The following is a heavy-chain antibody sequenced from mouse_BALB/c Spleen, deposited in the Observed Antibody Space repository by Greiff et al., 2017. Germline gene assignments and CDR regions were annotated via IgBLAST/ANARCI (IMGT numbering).Heavy chain of an antibody. CDR1: GYTFSSYW. J-gene: IGHJ2*01. CDR3: ARRGNWDGGDY. Sequence: VQLQQSGAELMKPGASVKISCRATGYTFSSYWIEWVKQRPGHGLEWIGEILPGSGSTNYNEKFKGKATFTADTSSNTAYMQLSSLTSEDSAVYYCARRGNWDGGDYRGQGTTLTVSS. V-gene: IGHV1-9*01. CDR2: ILPGSGST. D-gene: IGHD4-1*01.